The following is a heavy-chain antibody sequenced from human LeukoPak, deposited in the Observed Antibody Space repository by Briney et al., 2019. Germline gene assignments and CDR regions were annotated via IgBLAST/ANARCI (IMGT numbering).Heavy chain of an antibody. CDR2: VHFSGRS. J-gene: IGHJ3*01. V-gene: IGHV4-59*01. D-gene: IGHD2-15*01. CDR1: AVSITSYY. Sequence: PSETLSLTCTVSAVSITSYYWNWIRQPPGKGLEWIGCVHFSGRSLYNPSLKSRVTLSTDTSKNHITLDLNFVTAADTAVYYCARWGGGSLRAYDVWGQGTMATVSS. CDR3: ARWGGGSLRAYDV.